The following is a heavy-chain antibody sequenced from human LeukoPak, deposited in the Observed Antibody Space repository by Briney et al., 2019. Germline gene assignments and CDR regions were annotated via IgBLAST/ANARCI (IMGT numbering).Heavy chain of an antibody. Sequence: GGSLRLSCAASGFTFSSYAMSWVRQAQGQGLEWVSAISGSGGRTYYADSVKGRFTISRDNSKNTLYLQMNSLRAEDTAVYYCAKPLSQLPYLADYWGQGTLVTVSS. CDR1: GFTFSSYA. D-gene: IGHD2-2*01. CDR3: AKPLSQLPYLADY. J-gene: IGHJ4*02. CDR2: ISGSGGRT. V-gene: IGHV3-23*01.